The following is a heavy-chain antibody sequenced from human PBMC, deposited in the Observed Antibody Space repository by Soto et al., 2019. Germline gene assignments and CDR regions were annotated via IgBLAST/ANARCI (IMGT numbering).Heavy chain of an antibody. Sequence: PRGSLGLSCAASGFTCTSYSINWVRQAPGKGLEWLSFISGNARTIYYADSVKGRFTVSRDNAKNSIYLQMNSLRDEDTAVYYCARDDVPGIAAAFGYWGQGTLVTV. D-gene: IGHD6-13*01. J-gene: IGHJ4*02. CDR1: GFTCTSYS. CDR2: ISGNARTI. V-gene: IGHV3-48*02. CDR3: ARDDVPGIAAAFGY.